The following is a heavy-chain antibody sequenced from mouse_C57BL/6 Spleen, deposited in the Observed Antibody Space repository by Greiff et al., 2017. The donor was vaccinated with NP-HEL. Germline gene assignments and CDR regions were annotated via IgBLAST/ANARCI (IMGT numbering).Heavy chain of an antibody. CDR2: INYDGSST. J-gene: IGHJ2*01. D-gene: IGHD1-1*01. CDR1: GFTFSDYY. CDR3: ARERGITTVVAPFDY. V-gene: IGHV5-16*01. Sequence: EVQLVESEGGLVQPGSSMKLSCTASGFTFSDYYMAWVRQVPEKGLEWVANINYDGSSTYYLDSLKSRFIISRDNAKNILYLQMSSLKSEDTATYYWARERGITTVVAPFDYWGQGTTLTVSS.